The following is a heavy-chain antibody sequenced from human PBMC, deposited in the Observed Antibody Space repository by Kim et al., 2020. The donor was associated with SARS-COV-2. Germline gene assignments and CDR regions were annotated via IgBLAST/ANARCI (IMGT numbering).Heavy chain of an antibody. J-gene: IGHJ4*02. V-gene: IGHV6-1*01. D-gene: IGHD3-22*01. Sequence: VKSRITITPDTSKNQFSLQLNSVTPEDTAVYYCAREDYYDSSGPEGIDYWGQGTLVTVSS. CDR3: AREDYYDSSGPEGIDY.